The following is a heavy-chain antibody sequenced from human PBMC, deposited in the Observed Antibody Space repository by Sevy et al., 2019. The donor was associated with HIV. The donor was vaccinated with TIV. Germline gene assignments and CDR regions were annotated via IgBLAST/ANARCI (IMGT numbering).Heavy chain of an antibody. CDR3: VRNLDYYASGPPDS. CDR2: ISSGSSYI. Sequence: GGSLRLSCAASGFTFSYYNMNWVRQAPGKGLEWVSSISSGSSYIFYVDSVKGRFTISRDNAKDSLFLQMNSLRAEDTAVYYCVRNLDYYASGPPDSWGRGTLVTVFS. CDR1: GFTFSYYN. V-gene: IGHV3-21*01. J-gene: IGHJ4*02. D-gene: IGHD3-10*01.